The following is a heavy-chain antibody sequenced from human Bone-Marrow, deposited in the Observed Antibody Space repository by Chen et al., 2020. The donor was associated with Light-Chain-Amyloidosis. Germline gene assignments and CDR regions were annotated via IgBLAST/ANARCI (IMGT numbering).Heavy chain of an antibody. J-gene: IGHJ4*02. CDR3: SRNGHYSIDS. V-gene: IGHV4-34*01. Sequence: QVQLQQWGAGLLKPSETMSLTCAVYGGSFSAYYWSWVRQPPGKGLEWNGEVTHPGSTSYNPSVESRVTMSLGFSKYQFSLNLTSVTAADTAVYYGSRNGHYSIDSWGQGTLVTVSS. D-gene: IGHD2-15*01. CDR1: GGSFSAYY. CDR2: VTHPGST.